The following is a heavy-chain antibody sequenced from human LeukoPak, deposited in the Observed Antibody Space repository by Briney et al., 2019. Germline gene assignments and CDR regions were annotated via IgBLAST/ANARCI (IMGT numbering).Heavy chain of an antibody. CDR3: ARDGPYYYDSSGYGACDI. CDR1: GGSISSYY. D-gene: IGHD3-22*01. Sequence: PSETLSLTCTVSGGSISSYYWSWIRQPPGKGLEWIGYIYYSGSTNYNPSLKSRVTISVDTSKNQFSLKLSSVTAADTAVYYCARDGPYYYDSSGYGACDIWGQGTMVTVSS. CDR2: IYYSGST. J-gene: IGHJ3*02. V-gene: IGHV4-59*01.